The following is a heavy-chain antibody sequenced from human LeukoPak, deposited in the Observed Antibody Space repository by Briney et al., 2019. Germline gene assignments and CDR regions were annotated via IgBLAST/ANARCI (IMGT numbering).Heavy chain of an antibody. D-gene: IGHD6-13*01. J-gene: IGHJ3*02. CDR3: ARDQAAGGFDAFDI. CDR1: GFTFSSYA. V-gene: IGHV3-30-3*01. CDR2: ISYDGSNK. Sequence: PGGSLRLSCAASGFTFSSYAMHWVRQAPGKGLEWVAVISYDGSNKYYADSVKGRFTISRDNSKITLYLQMNSLRAEDTAVYYCARDQAAGGFDAFDIWGQGTMVTVSS.